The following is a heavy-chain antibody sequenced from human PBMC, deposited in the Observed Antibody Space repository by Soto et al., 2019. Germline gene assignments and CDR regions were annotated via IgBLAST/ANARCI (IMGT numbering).Heavy chain of an antibody. CDR1: GVPIRSYF. Sequence: SETLSLTCTVSGVPIRSYFWGWVRQPPGKGLEWIGCLYHSADTKYSPSLKSRATISVDTSKKQFYLRLHTVTAADTDLYYCVGSKNREIAFDYWGQGALVTVSS. CDR2: LYHSADT. D-gene: IGHD2-21*01. J-gene: IGHJ4*02. CDR3: VGSKNREIAFDY. V-gene: IGHV4-59*01.